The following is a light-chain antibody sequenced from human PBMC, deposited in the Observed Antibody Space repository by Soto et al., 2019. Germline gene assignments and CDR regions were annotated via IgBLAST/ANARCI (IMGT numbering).Light chain of an antibody. J-gene: IGKJ1*01. V-gene: IGKV3D-15*01. CDR2: RAS. CDR3: QQYDNWPLT. Sequence: EIVMTQSPATLSLSPGERATLSCRASQSVSSNLAWYQQKPGQTPRLLIFRASARATGVPARFSGSGSGAEFTLTISSLQSEDFAIYYCQQYDNWPLTFGQGTKVDIK. CDR1: QSVSSN.